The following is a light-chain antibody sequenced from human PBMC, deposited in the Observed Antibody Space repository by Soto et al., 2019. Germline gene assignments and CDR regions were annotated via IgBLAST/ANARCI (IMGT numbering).Light chain of an antibody. Sequence: EIVLTQSPATLSLSPGERATLSCRASQSISSYLAWYQQKPGQAPRLLIYDSSNRATGISARFSGSGSGTDFTLTINSLEPEDFAVYYCQQRNSWPVTFGQGTRLEI. CDR2: DSS. V-gene: IGKV3-11*01. J-gene: IGKJ5*01. CDR1: QSISSY. CDR3: QQRNSWPVT.